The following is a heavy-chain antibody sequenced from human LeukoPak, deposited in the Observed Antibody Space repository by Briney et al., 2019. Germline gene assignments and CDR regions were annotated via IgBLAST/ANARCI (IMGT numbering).Heavy chain of an antibody. V-gene: IGHV3-23*01. CDR3: AKGARYYYGSGSYYNDY. D-gene: IGHD3-10*01. Sequence: PGGSLRLSCAASGLTFSSSAMSWVRQAPGKGLEWVSAISGSGGSTYYADPVKGRFTISRDNSKNTLYLQMNSLRAEDTAVYYCAKGARYYYGSGSYYNDYWGQGTLVTVSS. J-gene: IGHJ4*02. CDR2: ISGSGGST. CDR1: GLTFSSSA.